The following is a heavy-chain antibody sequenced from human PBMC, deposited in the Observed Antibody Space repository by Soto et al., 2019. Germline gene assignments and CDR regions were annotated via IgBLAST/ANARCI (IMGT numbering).Heavy chain of an antibody. Sequence: PGGSLRLSCVGSGFRFSDYPLNWVRQAPGQGLEWVANINRRGTSTNYVDSVRGRFSTSRDNAKNTLYLQMNSLGVEDTALYYCSYDTFGDKDFWGQGTPVTVSS. J-gene: IGHJ4*02. D-gene: IGHD3-9*01. CDR2: INRRGTST. CDR1: GFRFSDYP. V-gene: IGHV3-7*01. CDR3: SYDTFGDKDF.